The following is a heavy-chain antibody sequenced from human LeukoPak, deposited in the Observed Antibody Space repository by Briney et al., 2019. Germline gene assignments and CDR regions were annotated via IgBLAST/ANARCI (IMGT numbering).Heavy chain of an antibody. CDR2: IHPPDSDT. V-gene: IGHV5-51*01. D-gene: IGHD2-15*01. CDR3: ARWGGYCSGGNCYPLYYFDS. Sequence: GESLRISCQGSGYRFTSYWIGWVRQMPGKGLEWIGIIHPPDSDTRYSPSFQGQVTISADKSISTAYLQWNSLKASDTAMYYCARWGGYCSGGNCYPLYYFDSWGQGTLVNVPS. J-gene: IGHJ4*02. CDR1: GYRFTSYW.